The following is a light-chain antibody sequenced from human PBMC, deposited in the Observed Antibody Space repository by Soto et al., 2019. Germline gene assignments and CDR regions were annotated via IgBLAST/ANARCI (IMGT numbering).Light chain of an antibody. CDR2: GAS. V-gene: IGKV3-20*01. Sequence: EIVMTQSPGTLSLSPGERATLSFRASQSVSSSYLAWYQQKIGQAPRLLIYGASSRATGIPDRFSGSGSGTDFTLSISRLEPEDFAVYYCQSGSSTITFGQGTRLEIK. J-gene: IGKJ5*01. CDR3: QSGSSTIT. CDR1: QSVSSSY.